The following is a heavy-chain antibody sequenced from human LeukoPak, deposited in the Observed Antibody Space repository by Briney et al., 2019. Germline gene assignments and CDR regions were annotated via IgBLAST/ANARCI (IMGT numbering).Heavy chain of an antibody. Sequence: GGSLRLSCAASGFTFSNDRMHWVRQAPGKGLVWVSRINTDGSTTTYADSVKGRFTISRDNAKNTLYLQMNSLRVEDTAVYCCARGRGGSYHYWGQGTLVTVSS. CDR1: GFTFSNDR. D-gene: IGHD1-26*01. J-gene: IGHJ4*02. CDR2: INTDGSTT. V-gene: IGHV3-74*01. CDR3: ARGRGGSYHY.